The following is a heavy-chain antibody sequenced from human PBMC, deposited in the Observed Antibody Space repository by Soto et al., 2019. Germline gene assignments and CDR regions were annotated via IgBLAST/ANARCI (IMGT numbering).Heavy chain of an antibody. Sequence: VQLVESGGGLVKPWGSLRLSCTASGFTFSSYGMHWVRQAPGKGLEWVAVISYDGSNKYYADSVKGRFTISRDNSKNTLYLQMNSLRAEDTAVYYCAKGSSSSYYYYYGMDVWGQGTTVTVSS. CDR3: AKGSSSSYYYYYGMDV. CDR1: GFTFSSYG. V-gene: IGHV3-30*18. D-gene: IGHD6-6*01. J-gene: IGHJ6*02. CDR2: ISYDGSNK.